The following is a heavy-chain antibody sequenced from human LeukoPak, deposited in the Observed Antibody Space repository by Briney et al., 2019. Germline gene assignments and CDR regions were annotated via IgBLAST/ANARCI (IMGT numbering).Heavy chain of an antibody. CDR1: GFTFDDYA. J-gene: IGHJ4*02. Sequence: PGGSLRLSCAASGFTFDDYAMHWVRQAPGKGLEWVSGISWNSGSIGYADSVKGRFTISRDNAKNSLYLQMNSLRAEDTAVYYCARDRIAVADLSYWGQGTLVTVSS. CDR3: ARDRIAVADLSY. D-gene: IGHD6-19*01. CDR2: ISWNSGSI. V-gene: IGHV3-9*01.